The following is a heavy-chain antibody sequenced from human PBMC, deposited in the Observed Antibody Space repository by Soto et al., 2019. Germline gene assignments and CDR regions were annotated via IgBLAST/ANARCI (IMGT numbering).Heavy chain of an antibody. Sequence: GESLKISGKGSGYSLAGYWITWVRQKPGKGLEWMGRIDPSDSQTYYSPSFRGHVTISVTKSITTVFLQWSSLRASDTAVYYCARQNYAGYGGYDSAFDTWGQGTLVTVSS. J-gene: IGHJ4*02. D-gene: IGHD5-12*01. CDR1: GYSLAGYW. CDR2: IDPSDSQT. CDR3: ARQNYAGYGGYDSAFDT. V-gene: IGHV5-10-1*01.